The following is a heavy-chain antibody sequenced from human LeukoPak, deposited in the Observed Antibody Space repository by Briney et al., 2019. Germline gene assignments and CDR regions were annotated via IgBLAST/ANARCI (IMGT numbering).Heavy chain of an antibody. CDR3: SRVAEATTMVSPDYFDY. Sequence: ASVKVSCKVSGFTFSAYFIHWVRQAPGQGLEWMGWINPASGGTTYAQKFQGRVTMTRDTSISTAYMDLSSLRSDDTAVYYCSRVAEATTMVSPDYFDYWGPGTLVTVSS. D-gene: IGHD4-23*01. V-gene: IGHV1-2*02. CDR2: INPASGGT. J-gene: IGHJ4*01. CDR1: GFTFSAYF.